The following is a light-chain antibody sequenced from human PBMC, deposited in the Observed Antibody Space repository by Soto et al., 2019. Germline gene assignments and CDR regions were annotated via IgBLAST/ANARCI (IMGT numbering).Light chain of an antibody. CDR1: SSDVGGYNY. CDR3: SSYTSSDTLV. J-gene: IGLJ1*01. CDR2: DVS. V-gene: IGLV2-14*03. Sequence: QSALTQDASVSGSPGQSITISCTGTSSDVGGYNYVSWYQHHPGKAPKLMIYDVSNRPSGVSNRFSGSKSGNTASLTISGLQAEDEADYYCSSYTSSDTLVFGTGTKLTVL.